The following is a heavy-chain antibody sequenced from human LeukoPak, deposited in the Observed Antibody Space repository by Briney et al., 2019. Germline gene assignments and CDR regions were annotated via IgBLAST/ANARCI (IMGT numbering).Heavy chain of an antibody. D-gene: IGHD2-2*01. CDR3: ALGGYCSSTSCYVGWFDP. Sequence: ASVKVSCKASGYTFTSYAMHWVRQAPGQRLEWTGWINAGNGNTKYSQKFQGRVTITRDTSASTAYMELSSLRSEDTAVYYCALGGYCSSTSCYVGWFDPWGQGTLVTVSS. CDR1: GYTFTSYA. CDR2: INAGNGNT. V-gene: IGHV1-3*01. J-gene: IGHJ5*02.